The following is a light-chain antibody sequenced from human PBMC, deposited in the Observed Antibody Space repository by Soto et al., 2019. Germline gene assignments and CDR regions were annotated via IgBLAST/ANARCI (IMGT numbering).Light chain of an antibody. CDR2: RNT. Sequence: QSALTQSSSTSGTPGQRVILSCSGSNSNIGKNYVYWYQLLPGTAPKLLIYRNTERPSGVPDRFSGAKSGTSASLTISGLRSEDEADYYCAAWDDSLIGVVFGGGTKLTVL. CDR3: AAWDDSLIGVV. J-gene: IGLJ3*02. V-gene: IGLV1-47*01. CDR1: NSNIGKNY.